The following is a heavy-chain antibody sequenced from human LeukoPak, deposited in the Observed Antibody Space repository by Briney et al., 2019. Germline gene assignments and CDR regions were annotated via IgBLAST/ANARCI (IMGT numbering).Heavy chain of an antibody. Sequence: GGSLRLSRAASGFTFSRYWMSWVRQAPGKRLEWAANIKHDGSEKYYVDSVKGRFTISRDNAKNSLSLQMNSLRVEDTSLYYCARESDHSNYPGTFDHWGPGTLVAVSS. D-gene: IGHD4-11*01. CDR1: GFTFSRYW. CDR2: IKHDGSEK. V-gene: IGHV3-7*01. J-gene: IGHJ4*02. CDR3: ARESDHSNYPGTFDH.